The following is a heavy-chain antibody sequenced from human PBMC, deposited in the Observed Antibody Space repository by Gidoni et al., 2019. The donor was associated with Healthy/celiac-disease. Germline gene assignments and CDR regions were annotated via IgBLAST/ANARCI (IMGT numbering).Heavy chain of an antibody. CDR2: ICYSGSA. D-gene: IGHD6-19*01. CDR3: ATGLGIAVAGTDAFDI. CDR1: GGSISSYY. Sequence: QVQLQESGPGLVKPPETLSLTCTVSGGSISSYYWSWIRQPPGKGLEWIGYICYSGSANYNPSRKSRVTISVDTSKNQFSRKLSSVTAADTAVYYCATGLGIAVAGTDAFDIWGQGTMVTVSS. J-gene: IGHJ3*02. V-gene: IGHV4-59*08.